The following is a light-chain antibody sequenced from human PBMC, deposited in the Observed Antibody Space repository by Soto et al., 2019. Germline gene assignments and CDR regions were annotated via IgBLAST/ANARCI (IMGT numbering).Light chain of an antibody. Sequence: QSALTQPRSVSGSPGQSVTISCTGTSSDVGGYNYVSWYQQHPGKAPKLMIYDVSKRPSGVPDRFSGSKSGNTASLTTSGLQAEDEADYYCCSDAGSYTFVFGTGTRSPS. V-gene: IGLV2-11*01. CDR3: CSDAGSYTFV. J-gene: IGLJ1*01. CDR2: DVS. CDR1: SSDVGGYNY.